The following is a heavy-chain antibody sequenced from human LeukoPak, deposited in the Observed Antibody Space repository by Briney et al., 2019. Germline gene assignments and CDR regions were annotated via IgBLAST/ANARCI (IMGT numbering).Heavy chain of an antibody. CDR3: ARGDDILTGLDY. Sequence: SETLSLTCTVSGGSISSSSYYWGWIRQPPGKGLEWIGSIYYSGSTYYNPSLKSRVTISVDTSKNQFSLKLSSVTAADTAVYYCARGDDILTGLDYWGQGTLVTVSS. J-gene: IGHJ4*02. V-gene: IGHV4-39*07. CDR2: IYYSGST. CDR1: GGSISSSSYY. D-gene: IGHD3-9*01.